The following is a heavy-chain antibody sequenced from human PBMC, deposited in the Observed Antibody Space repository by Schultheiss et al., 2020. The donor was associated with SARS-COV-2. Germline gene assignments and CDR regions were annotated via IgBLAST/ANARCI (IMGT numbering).Heavy chain of an antibody. CDR3: ARVGSSGYYGIDY. V-gene: IGHV4-4*02. J-gene: IGHJ4*02. D-gene: IGHD3-22*01. CDR2: INHSGST. CDR1: GGSISSSNW. Sequence: SQTLSLTCAVSGGSISSSNWWSWVRQPPGKGLEWIGEINHSGSTNYNPSLKSRVTISVDTSKNQFSLKLSSVTAADTAVYYCARVGSSGYYGIDYWGQGTLVTVSS.